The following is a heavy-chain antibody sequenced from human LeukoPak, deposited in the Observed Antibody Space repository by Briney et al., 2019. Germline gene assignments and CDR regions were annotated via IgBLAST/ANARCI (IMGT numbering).Heavy chain of an antibody. D-gene: IGHD2-2*01. J-gene: IGHJ3*02. CDR3: TRDQRKYCSRTTCFVFDI. CDR1: TFIFSDYA. Sequence: GRSLRLSFAASTFIFSDYAMTWVRQAPGKGLEWVSTISGGGDATYYAHSVKGRFAVSRDNSKKTLYLQLNSLRAEDTAVYYCTRDQRKYCSRTTCFVFDIWGQGTVVSVSS. V-gene: IGHV3-23*01. CDR2: ISGGGDAT.